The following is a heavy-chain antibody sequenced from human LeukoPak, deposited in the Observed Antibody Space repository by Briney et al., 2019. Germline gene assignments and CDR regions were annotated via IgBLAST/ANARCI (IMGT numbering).Heavy chain of an antibody. J-gene: IGHJ3*02. CDR2: IYYSGST. CDR3: ARVFVEMATITGSGAFDI. D-gene: IGHD5-24*01. Sequence: SQTLSLTCTVSGGSISSGDYYWSWIRQPPGKGLEWIGYIYYSGSTYYSPSLKSRVTISVDTSKNQFSLKLSSVTAADTAVYYCARVFVEMATITGSGAFDIWGQGTMVTVSS. CDR1: GGSISSGDYY. V-gene: IGHV4-30-4*08.